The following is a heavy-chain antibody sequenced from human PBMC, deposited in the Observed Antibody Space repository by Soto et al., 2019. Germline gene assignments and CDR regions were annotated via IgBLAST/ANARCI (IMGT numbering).Heavy chain of an antibody. CDR1: GFTFASYA. D-gene: IGHD4-17*01. CDR2: ISGGGTST. J-gene: IGHJ4*02. CDR3: VKAPTSYGDYAVY. V-gene: IGHV3-23*01. Sequence: GGSLRLSCAASGFTFASYAMTWVRQAPGKGLEWVSAISGGGTSTYYADSVKGRFTISRDNSENTLYLQMNSLRAEDTAFYYCVKAPTSYGDYAVYWGQGTLVTVSS.